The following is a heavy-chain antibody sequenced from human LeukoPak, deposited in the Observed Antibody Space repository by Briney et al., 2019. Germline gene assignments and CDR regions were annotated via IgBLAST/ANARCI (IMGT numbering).Heavy chain of an antibody. Sequence: PSETLSLTCTVHGGSVSGFYWIWIRQPPGKGLEWIGEIDHSGSTKYNPSLRSRVTISIDTSKSQFSLKLSSVTAADTTVYYCARHSPGARGVDYWGQGTLVTVSS. D-gene: IGHD2-21*01. J-gene: IGHJ4*02. CDR1: GGSVSGFY. CDR3: ARHSPGARGVDY. V-gene: IGHV4-34*01. CDR2: IDHSGST.